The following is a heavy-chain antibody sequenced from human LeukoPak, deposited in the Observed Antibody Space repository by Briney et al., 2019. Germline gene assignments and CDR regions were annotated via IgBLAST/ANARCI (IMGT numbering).Heavy chain of an antibody. D-gene: IGHD1-26*01. J-gene: IGHJ2*01. CDR2: LSHSGST. CDR1: GVSVGSNNYY. Sequence: SETLSPTCAISGVSVGSNNYYWTWIRQSPGRGLEWIGYLSHSGSTNYNPSLKSRVAISVDTSKNQLSLKLSSVTAADTARYYCARAVGAVYWYFDPWGRGTLVTVSS. CDR3: ARAVGAVYWYFDP. V-gene: IGHV4-61*01.